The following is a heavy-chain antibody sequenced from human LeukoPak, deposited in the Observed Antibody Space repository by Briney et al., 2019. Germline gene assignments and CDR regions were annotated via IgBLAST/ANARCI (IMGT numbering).Heavy chain of an antibody. CDR1: GYSISSGYY. Sequence: TSETLSLTCTVSGYSISSGYYWGWIRQPPGKGLEWIGSIYHSGSTYYNPSLKSRVTISVDTSKNQFSLKLSSVTAADTAVYYCARQGSYGDYAGYFDYWGQGTLVTVSS. CDR3: ARQGSYGDYAGYFDY. J-gene: IGHJ4*02. V-gene: IGHV4-38-2*02. CDR2: IYHSGST. D-gene: IGHD4-17*01.